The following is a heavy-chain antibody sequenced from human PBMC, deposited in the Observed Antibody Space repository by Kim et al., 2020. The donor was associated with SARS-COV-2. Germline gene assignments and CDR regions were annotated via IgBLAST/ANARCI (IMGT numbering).Heavy chain of an antibody. V-gene: IGHV4-39*01. CDR3: ARHFGRDFWSGYRY. J-gene: IGHJ4*02. Sequence: NPSPKSRVTISVDTSKNQFSLKLSSVTAADTAVYYCARHFGRDFWSGYRYWGQGTLVTVSS. D-gene: IGHD3-3*01.